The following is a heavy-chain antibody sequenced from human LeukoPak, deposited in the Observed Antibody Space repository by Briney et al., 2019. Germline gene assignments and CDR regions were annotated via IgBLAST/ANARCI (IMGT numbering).Heavy chain of an antibody. CDR1: GFSFRDYA. CDR3: ARQWGYYGSGSYIY. J-gene: IGHJ4*02. CDR2: ISYDGSDK. V-gene: IGHV3-30*04. D-gene: IGHD3-10*01. Sequence: GGSLRLSCEASGFSFRDYAMHWVRQAPGKGLDWVAVISYDGSDKIYADSVKGRFTISRDNFKNTLYLQMNSLRLDDTAVYYCARQWGYYGSGSYIYWGQGTLVTVSS.